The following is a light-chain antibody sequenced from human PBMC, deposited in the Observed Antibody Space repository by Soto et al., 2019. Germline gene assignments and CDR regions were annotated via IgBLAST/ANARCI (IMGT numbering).Light chain of an antibody. CDR3: AAWDDSLHGYV. CDR1: SSNIGSNT. V-gene: IGLV1-44*01. J-gene: IGLJ1*01. CDR2: SNN. Sequence: QPVLTQPPSASGTPGQRVTISCSGSSSNIGSNTVKWYQQLPVTAPKLLIYSNNQRPSGVPDRFSGSKSGTSASLAISGLQSEDEADYICAAWDDSLHGYVFGLGTKLTVL.